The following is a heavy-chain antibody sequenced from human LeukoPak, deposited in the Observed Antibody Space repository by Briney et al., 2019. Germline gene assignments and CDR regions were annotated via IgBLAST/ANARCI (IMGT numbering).Heavy chain of an antibody. J-gene: IGHJ4*02. CDR1: GFTFSSYA. Sequence: GGSLRLSCAASGFTFSSYAMHWVRQAPGKGLEWVSSISSSSSYIYYADSVKGRFTISRDNAKNSLYLQMNSLRAEDTAVYYCARGERYFDWLLDYWGQGTLVTVSS. CDR2: ISSSSSYI. V-gene: IGHV3-21*01. CDR3: ARGERYFDWLLDY. D-gene: IGHD3-9*01.